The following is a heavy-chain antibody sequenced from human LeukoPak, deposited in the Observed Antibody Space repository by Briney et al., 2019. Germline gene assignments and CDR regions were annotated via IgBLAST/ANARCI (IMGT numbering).Heavy chain of an antibody. J-gene: IGHJ5*02. D-gene: IGHD4-17*01. CDR2: IYYSGST. V-gene: IGHV4-59*06. CDR1: GGSISSYY. Sequence: SETLSLTCIVSGGSISSYYWSWIRQPPGKGLEWIGYIYYSGSTYYNPSLKSRVTISVDTSKNQFSLKLSSVTAADTAVYYCASYGDYESWFDPWGQGTLVTVSS. CDR3: ASYGDYESWFDP.